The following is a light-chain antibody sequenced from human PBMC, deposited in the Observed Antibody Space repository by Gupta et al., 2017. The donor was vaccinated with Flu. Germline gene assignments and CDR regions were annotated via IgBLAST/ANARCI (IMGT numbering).Light chain of an antibody. CDR1: SNDVGRSHP. J-gene: IGLJ1*01. V-gene: IGLV2-14*03. Sequence: QSALTQPASVSGSPGQSITLSCPGTSNDVGRSHPFSWYPKSTGHAPKRLMLYVSSRPSGGSSRLFGSKAGNSASRQTFGLQAEEEADDYCSASTSNSTLCVFGTGTKVTVL. CDR2: YVS. CDR3: SASTSNSTLCV.